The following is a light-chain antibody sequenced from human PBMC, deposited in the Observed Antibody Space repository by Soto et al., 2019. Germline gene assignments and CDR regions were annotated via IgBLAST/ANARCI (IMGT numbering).Light chain of an antibody. V-gene: IGKV1-39*01. CDR3: QQTDSTPQT. J-gene: IGKJ1*01. CDR2: AAS. CDR1: QSIRNY. Sequence: DIQMTQSPSSLSASVGDRVTISCRASQSIRNYVSWYQQKPGTAPKLLIRAASTLQSGVPSRFSGGGSGTDFTLTISSLQIEDFATYFCQQTDSTPQTFGQGTNVEI.